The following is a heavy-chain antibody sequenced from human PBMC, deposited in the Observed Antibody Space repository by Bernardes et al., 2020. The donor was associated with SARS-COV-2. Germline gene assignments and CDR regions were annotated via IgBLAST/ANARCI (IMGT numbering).Heavy chain of an antibody. J-gene: IGHJ5*02. V-gene: IGHV4-39*01. CDR3: ARHGGDLVGSSWFDP. D-gene: IGHD3-16*01. CDR2: VYYSGST. Sequence: SETLSLTCTVSGGSVSSSSDYWAWIRQPPGKGLEWVGSVYYSGSTYYTPSLKSRVIISIDTSRNQFSLKLKSVTAADTAVYYCARHGGDLVGSSWFDPWGQGTLVTVSS. CDR1: GGSVSSSSDY.